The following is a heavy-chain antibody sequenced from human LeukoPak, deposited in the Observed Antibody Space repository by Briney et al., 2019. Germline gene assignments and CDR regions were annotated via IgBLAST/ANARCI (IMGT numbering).Heavy chain of an antibody. CDR1: GFTFSSYW. Sequence: GGSLRLSCAASGFTFSSYWMHWVRQAPGKGLEWVSHINSDGSSTNYADSVKGRFTISRDNAKKTLYLQMNSLRAEDTAVYYCVREGCSGTSCYFDYWGQGTLVTVSS. V-gene: IGHV3-74*01. J-gene: IGHJ4*02. CDR3: VREGCSGTSCYFDY. D-gene: IGHD2-2*01. CDR2: INSDGSST.